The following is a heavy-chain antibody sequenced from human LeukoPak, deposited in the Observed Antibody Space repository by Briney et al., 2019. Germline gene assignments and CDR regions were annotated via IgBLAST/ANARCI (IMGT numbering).Heavy chain of an antibody. CDR1: GFTFSNAW. V-gene: IGHV3-15*01. Sequence: GGSLRLSCAASGFTFSNAWMSWVRQAPGKGLEWVGRIKSKTDGGTTDYAAPVKGRFTISRDDSKNTLYLQMNSLKTEDTAVYYCTTGGRSGYDDFDYWGQGTLVTVSS. J-gene: IGHJ4*02. CDR2: IKSKTDGGTT. CDR3: TTGGRSGYDDFDY. D-gene: IGHD5-12*01.